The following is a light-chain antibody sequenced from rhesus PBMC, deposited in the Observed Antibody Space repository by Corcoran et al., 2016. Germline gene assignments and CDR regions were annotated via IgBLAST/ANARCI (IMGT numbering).Light chain of an antibody. CDR1: HDITNY. CDR3: QQGKSTPLT. J-gene: IGKJ4*01. CDR2: NTN. V-gene: IGKV1-32*02. Sequence: DILMSQSPSSLSASVGDRVTITCRASHDITNYLNWYRQKPGKAPKILIYNTNSLASGVPSRFSGSGSGTEFTLPISSLQPEDFATYYCQQGKSTPLTFGGGTKVEL.